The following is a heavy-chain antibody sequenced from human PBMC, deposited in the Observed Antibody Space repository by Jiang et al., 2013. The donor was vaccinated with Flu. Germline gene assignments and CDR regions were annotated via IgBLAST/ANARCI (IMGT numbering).Heavy chain of an antibody. CDR3: TTDLSDYGDLEYYFDY. D-gene: IGHD4-17*01. V-gene: IGHV3-15*01. CDR2: IKSKTDGGTT. J-gene: IGHJ4*02. CDR1: GFTFSNAW. Sequence: VQLVESGGGLVKPGGSLRLSCAASGFTFSNAWMSWVRQAPGKGLEWVGRIKSKTDGGTTDYAAPVKGRFTISRDDSKNTLYLQMNSLKTEDTAVYYCTTDLSDYGDLEYYFDYWGQGTLVTVSS.